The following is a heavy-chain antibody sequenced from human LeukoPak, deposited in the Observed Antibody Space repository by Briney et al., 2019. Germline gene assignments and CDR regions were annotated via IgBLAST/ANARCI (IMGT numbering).Heavy chain of an antibody. J-gene: IGHJ4*02. D-gene: IGHD2-2*02. CDR3: AKTYTPSFPLGDLDS. V-gene: IGHV3-33*03. Sequence: GASLRLSCELSVLFFCSYATHWGPHAPHKGLEWVAVILHEEAEEYYAHSVQGRFTTSRDTTHNMLYLQMNNTRAEDTAVYYCAKTYTPSFPLGDLDSWGQGTLVIVSS. CDR1: VLFFCSYA. CDR2: ILHEEAEE.